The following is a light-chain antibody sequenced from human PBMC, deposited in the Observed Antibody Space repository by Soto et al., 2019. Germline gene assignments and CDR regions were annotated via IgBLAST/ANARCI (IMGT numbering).Light chain of an antibody. CDR1: QSIGST. Sequence: VLTQSPAILSLSPGERATLSCRASQSIGSTLAWYQQRSGQAPRLLIYDASSRATGIPGRISGSGSGTDFTLTISSLEVEDFAVYYCQHRGNWPAFGGGTKVEIK. J-gene: IGKJ4*01. V-gene: IGKV3-11*01. CDR3: QHRGNWPA. CDR2: DAS.